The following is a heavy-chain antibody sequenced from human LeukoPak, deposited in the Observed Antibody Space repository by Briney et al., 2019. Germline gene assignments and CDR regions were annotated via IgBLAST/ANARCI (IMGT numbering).Heavy chain of an antibody. Sequence: SLTVSCKTSGYMVSDYYMHWVRQAPGQGLEWMGWLRGDTGDTDSPQKFKGRVTMTRDTATNTAYMQLSRLTYDDTAIYFCARVRDNACDYWGQGTLVTVSS. CDR1: GYMVSDYY. CDR2: LRGDTGDT. CDR3: ARVRDNACDY. D-gene: IGHD1-1*01. J-gene: IGHJ4*02. V-gene: IGHV1-2*02.